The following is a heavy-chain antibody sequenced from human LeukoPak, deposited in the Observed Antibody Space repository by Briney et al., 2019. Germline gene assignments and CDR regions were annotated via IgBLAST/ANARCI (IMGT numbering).Heavy chain of an antibody. Sequence: GGSLRLSCAASGFNFDAYEINWVRQAPGKGRQGVACVSGSGRTIYYADSLKGRFNISWENAKNSVYLQMKRLRAEDTAVYYFARGVYGRFDSWGQGTLVTASS. CDR3: ARGVYGRFDS. V-gene: IGHV3-48*03. CDR1: GFNFDAYE. D-gene: IGHD2-8*01. J-gene: IGHJ5*01. CDR2: VSGSGRTI.